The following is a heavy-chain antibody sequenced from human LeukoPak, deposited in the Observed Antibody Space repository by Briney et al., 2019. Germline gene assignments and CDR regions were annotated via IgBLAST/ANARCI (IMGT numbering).Heavy chain of an antibody. V-gene: IGHV3-23*01. CDR3: AKTPPQDYDFWSGTGGWFDP. CDR1: GFTFSSYA. J-gene: IGHJ5*02. D-gene: IGHD3-3*01. Sequence: GGSLRLSCAASGFTFSSYAMSWVRQAPGKGLEWVSAISGSGGSTYYADSVKGRFTISRDNSKNTLYLQMNSLRAVDTAVYYCAKTPPQDYDFWSGTGGWFDPWGQGTLVTVSS. CDR2: ISGSGGST.